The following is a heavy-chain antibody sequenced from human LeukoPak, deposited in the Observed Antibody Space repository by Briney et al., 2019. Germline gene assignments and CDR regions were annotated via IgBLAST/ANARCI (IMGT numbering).Heavy chain of an antibody. V-gene: IGHV1-46*01. Sequence: ASVKVSCKASGYTFTSYYMHWVRQAPGQGLEWMGIINPSGGSTSYAQKLQGRVTMTRDTSTSTVYMELSSLRSEDTAVYYCARGLYLGYSSGWYPDFDYWGQGTLVTVSS. CDR1: GYTFTSYY. CDR3: ARGLYLGYSSGWYPDFDY. CDR2: INPSGGST. D-gene: IGHD6-19*01. J-gene: IGHJ4*02.